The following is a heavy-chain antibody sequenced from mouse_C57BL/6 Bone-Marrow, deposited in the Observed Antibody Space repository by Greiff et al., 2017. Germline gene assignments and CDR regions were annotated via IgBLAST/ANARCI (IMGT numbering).Heavy chain of an antibody. Sequence: VQLQQSGAELARPGASVKLSCKASGYTFTSYGISWVKQRTGQGLEWIGEIYPRSGNTYYNEKFKGKATLTADKSSSTAYMELRSLTSEDSAVYFCARPYFAWFAYWGQGTTLTVSS. D-gene: IGHD2-10*01. V-gene: IGHV1-81*01. CDR3: ARPYFAWFAY. CDR2: IYPRSGNT. J-gene: IGHJ2*01. CDR1: GYTFTSYG.